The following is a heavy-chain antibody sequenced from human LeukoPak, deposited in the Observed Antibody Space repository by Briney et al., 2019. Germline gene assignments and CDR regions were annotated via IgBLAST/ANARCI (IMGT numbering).Heavy chain of an antibody. Sequence: GGSLRLSCAASGFTFSSYSMNWVRQAPGKGLEWVSSISSSSSYIYYADSVKGRFTISRDNAKNSLYLRMNSLRAEDTAVYYCARVKEYCSSTSCLRHWGQGTLVTVSS. D-gene: IGHD2-2*01. CDR2: ISSSSSYI. CDR3: ARVKEYCSSTSCLRH. V-gene: IGHV3-21*01. J-gene: IGHJ1*01. CDR1: GFTFSSYS.